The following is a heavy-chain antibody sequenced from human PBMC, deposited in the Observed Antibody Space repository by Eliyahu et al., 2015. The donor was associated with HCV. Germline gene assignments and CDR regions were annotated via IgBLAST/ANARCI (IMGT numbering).Heavy chain of an antibody. CDR3: ARAYSNFEYHFAY. CDR2: IYSGGTT. V-gene: IGHV3-53*01. J-gene: IGHJ4*02. Sequence: QAPRKGLEWVSVIYSGGTTYYADSVKGRFTISRDNSKNALFLQMKSLRADDTAVYYCARAYSNFEYHFAYWGQGTLVTVSS. D-gene: IGHD4-11*01.